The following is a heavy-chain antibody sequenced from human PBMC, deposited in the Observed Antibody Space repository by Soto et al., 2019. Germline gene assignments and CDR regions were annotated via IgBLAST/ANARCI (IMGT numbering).Heavy chain of an antibody. CDR1: GFTFSSYG. D-gene: IGHD1-26*01. V-gene: IGHV3-33*01. J-gene: IGHJ4*02. CDR3: ARGIGVYFDY. Sequence: GGSLRLSCAASGFTFSSYGMHWVRQAPGKGLEWVAVIWYDGSNKYYADSVKSRITVNPDTSKNQFSLQLKSVIPEDTAVYYCARGIGVYFDYWGQGTLVTVSS. CDR2: IWYDGSNK.